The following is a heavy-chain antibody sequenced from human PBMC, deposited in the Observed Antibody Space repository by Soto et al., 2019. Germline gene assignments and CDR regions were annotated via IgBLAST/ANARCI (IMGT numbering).Heavy chain of an antibody. V-gene: IGHV1-18*04. CDR3: ARDVGIVVVVAATENWFDP. CDR1: GYTFTRYG. CDR2: ISAYNGNT. Sequence: ASVKVSCKASGYTFTRYGISWVRQAPGQGLEWMGWISAYNGNTNYAQKLQGRVTMTTDTSTSTAYMELRSLRSDDTAVYYCARDVGIVVVVAATENWFDPWGQGTLVTVSS. D-gene: IGHD2-15*01. J-gene: IGHJ5*02.